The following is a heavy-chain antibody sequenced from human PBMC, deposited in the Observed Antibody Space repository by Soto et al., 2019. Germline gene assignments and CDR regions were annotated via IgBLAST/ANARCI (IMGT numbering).Heavy chain of an antibody. CDR1: RFTFSSYA. D-gene: IGHD3-10*01. Sequence: EVQLLESGGGLVQPGGSLRLSCAASRFTFSSYAMSWVRQAPGKGLEWVSTISGSGGSTYYADSVKGRFTISRDNSKNTLYLQMDSLRAEDAAVYYCAKHRMPGTTGEFDDYWGQGTLVTVSS. CDR3: AKHRMPGTTGEFDDY. CDR2: ISGSGGST. J-gene: IGHJ4*02. V-gene: IGHV3-23*01.